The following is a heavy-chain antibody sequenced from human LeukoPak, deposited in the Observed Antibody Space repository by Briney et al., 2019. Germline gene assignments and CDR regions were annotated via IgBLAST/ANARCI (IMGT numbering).Heavy chain of an antibody. CDR1: GFTFSDYY. Sequence: PGGSLRLSCAASGFTFSDYYMSWIRQAAGKGLECVSYISSSGSTIYYADSVKGRFTISRDNAKNSLYLQMNSLRAEDTAVYYCARDRRQWELRGDFDYWGQGTPVTVSS. V-gene: IGHV3-11*01. CDR3: ARDRRQWELRGDFDY. CDR2: ISSSGSTI. J-gene: IGHJ4*02. D-gene: IGHD1-26*01.